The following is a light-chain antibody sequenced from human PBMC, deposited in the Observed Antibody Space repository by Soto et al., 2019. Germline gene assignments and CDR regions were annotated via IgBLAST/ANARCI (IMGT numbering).Light chain of an antibody. CDR2: ENN. CDR1: SSNIGNNY. CDR3: GTWDNSLIAEWV. Sequence: QSVLTQPPSVSAAPGQKVTISCSGSSSNIGNNYVSWYQQLPGTAPKSLIYENNKRPSGIPDRFSGSKSGTSATLGITGLQTGDEADYYCGTWDNSLIAEWVFGTGTKLTVL. J-gene: IGLJ1*01. V-gene: IGLV1-51*02.